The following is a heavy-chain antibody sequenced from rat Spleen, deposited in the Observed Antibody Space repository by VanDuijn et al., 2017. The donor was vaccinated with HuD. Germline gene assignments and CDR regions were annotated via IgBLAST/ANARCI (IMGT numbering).Heavy chain of an antibody. D-gene: IGHD1-9*01. V-gene: IGHV2-30*01. CDR2: MWTGGIT. Sequence: QVQLKESGPGLVQPSQTLSLTCTVSGFSLIGNNVHWVRQPPGKGLEWMGVMWTGGITAYNSLLKSRLSISRNTSKSQVFLKMNSLQTEDTATYYGARARTYYGYNSYYFDYWGQGVMVTVSS. J-gene: IGHJ2*01. CDR3: ARARTYYGYNSYYFDY. CDR1: GFSLIGNN.